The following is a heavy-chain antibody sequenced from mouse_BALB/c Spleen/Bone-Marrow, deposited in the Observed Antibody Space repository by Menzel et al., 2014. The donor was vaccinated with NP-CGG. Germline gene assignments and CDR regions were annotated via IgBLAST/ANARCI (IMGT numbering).Heavy chain of an antibody. J-gene: IGHJ4*01. CDR1: GYTFSSYW. CDR2: IIPGSGNI. Sequence: VKLMESGAELMKPGASVKISCKATGYTFSSYWIEWVKQRPGHGLEWIGEIIPGSGNIYFNEKFKGRATFTADTSSTTAYMQLSSLTSEDSAVYYCARGDWDFAMDYWGQGTSVTVSS. D-gene: IGHD4-1*01. CDR3: ARGDWDFAMDY. V-gene: IGHV1-9*01.